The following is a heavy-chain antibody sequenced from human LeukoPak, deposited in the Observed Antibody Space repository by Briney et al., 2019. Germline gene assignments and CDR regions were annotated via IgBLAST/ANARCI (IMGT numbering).Heavy chain of an antibody. CDR3: ARVPSPVVVVAATPLYGMDV. J-gene: IGHJ6*02. CDR1: GYTFTSYG. V-gene: IGHV1-18*01. D-gene: IGHD2-15*01. CDR2: ISAYNGNT. Sequence: GASVKVSCKASGYTFTSYGISWVRQAPGQGLEWMGWISAYNGNTNYAQKLQGRVTMTTDTSTSTAYMELRSLRSDDTAVYYCARVPSPVVVVAATPLYGMDVWGQGTTVTVSS.